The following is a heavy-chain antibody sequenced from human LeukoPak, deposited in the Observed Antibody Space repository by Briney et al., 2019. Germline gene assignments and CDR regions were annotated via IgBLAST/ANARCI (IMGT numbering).Heavy chain of an antibody. CDR2: MNHSGST. J-gene: IGHJ5*02. CDR3: ARESEYYDILTGYYPSWFDP. Sequence: SETLSLTCAVYGGSFSGYYWSWIRQPPGKGLEWIGEMNHSGSTNYNPSLKSRVTISVDTSKNQFSLKLSSVTAADTAVYYCARESEYYDILTGYYPSWFDPWGQGTLVTVSS. V-gene: IGHV4-34*01. D-gene: IGHD3-9*01. CDR1: GGSFSGYY.